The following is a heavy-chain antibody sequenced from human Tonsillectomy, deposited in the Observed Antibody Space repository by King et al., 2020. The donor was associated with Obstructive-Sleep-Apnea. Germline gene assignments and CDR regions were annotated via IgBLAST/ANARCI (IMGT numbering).Heavy chain of an antibody. Sequence: LQESGPGLVKPSETLSLTCTVSGGSISSGGYYWSWIRQHPGKGLEWMGYIYYSGSTYYNPSLKSRVTISVDTSKNQFSLKLSSVTAADTAVYYCARCQGSDYYYGMDVWGQGTTVTVSS. CDR1: GGSISSGGYY. V-gene: IGHV4-31*03. CDR3: ARCQGSDYYYGMDV. D-gene: IGHD6-6*01. J-gene: IGHJ6*02. CDR2: IYYSGST.